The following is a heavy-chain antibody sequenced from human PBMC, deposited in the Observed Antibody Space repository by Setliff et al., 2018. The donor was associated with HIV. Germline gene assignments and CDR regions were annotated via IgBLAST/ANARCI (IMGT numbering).Heavy chain of an antibody. CDR1: GGSISSGGYY. CDR3: ATEFGPVLDWFDP. J-gene: IGHJ5*02. V-gene: IGHV4-61*09. D-gene: IGHD3-10*01. Sequence: SETLSLTCTVSGGSISSGGYYWSWIRQPAGKGLEWIGHIYSSGSTNYNPSLKSRVTISVDTSKNQFSLKLSSVTAADTAVYYCATEFGPVLDWFDPWGQGTLVTVSS. CDR2: IYSSGST.